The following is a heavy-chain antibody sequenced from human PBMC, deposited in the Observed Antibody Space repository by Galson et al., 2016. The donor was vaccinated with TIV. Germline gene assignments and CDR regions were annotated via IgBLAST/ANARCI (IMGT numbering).Heavy chain of an antibody. CDR2: IYSGCST. D-gene: IGHD2-21*01. Sequence: SLRLSCAASGFIVSSNYMTWVRQAPGKGLEWVPLIYSGCSTSYADSVKGRFTISRDNSKNTVYLQMNSLRAEDTAVYYCARDRRHCGNECYLYYYYGMDVWGQGTTVTVSS. CDR1: GFIVSSNY. CDR3: ARDRRHCGNECYLYYYYGMDV. J-gene: IGHJ6*02. V-gene: IGHV3-53*05.